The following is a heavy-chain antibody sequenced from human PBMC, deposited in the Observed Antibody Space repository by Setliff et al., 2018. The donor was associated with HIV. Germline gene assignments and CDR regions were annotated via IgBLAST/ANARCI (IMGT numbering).Heavy chain of an antibody. Sequence: PSETLSLTCTVSGGSIRSSDWWSWGCQPPGKGLELSGEFHHSGSTNYNPPLKSRVTISVDTSKNQSSLKLNSMTAADTAVYYCARGSVTIWGSFPHYFDYWGQGSLVTVSS. J-gene: IGHJ4*02. CDR2: FHHSGST. CDR1: GGSIRSSDW. D-gene: IGHD2-15*01. V-gene: IGHV4-4*02. CDR3: ARGSVTIWGSFPHYFDY.